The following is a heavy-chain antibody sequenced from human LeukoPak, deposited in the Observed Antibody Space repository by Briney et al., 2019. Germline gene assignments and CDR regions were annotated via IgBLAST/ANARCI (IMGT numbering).Heavy chain of an antibody. CDR1: GYTFSNYW. J-gene: IGHJ4*02. V-gene: IGHV5-51*01. CDR3: ARGSYCSSTSCQHFDY. Sequence: GESLKISCKGSGYTFSNYWIGWVRQMPGKGLEWMGIIYPADSDTTYSPSFRGQVTISADKSINTAYLQWSSLKASDTAMYYCARGSYCSSTSCQHFDYWGQGTLVTVSS. D-gene: IGHD2-2*01. CDR2: IYPADSDT.